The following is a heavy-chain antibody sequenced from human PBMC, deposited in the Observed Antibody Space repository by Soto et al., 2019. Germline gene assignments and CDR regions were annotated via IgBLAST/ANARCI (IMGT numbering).Heavy chain of an antibody. CDR2: IYTSGST. CDR1: GGSISSYY. D-gene: IGHD2-8*01. J-gene: IGHJ5*02. V-gene: IGHV4-4*07. Sequence: PSETLSLTCTVYGGSISSYYWSWIRQPAGKGLEWIGRIYTSGSTNYNPSLKSRVTMSVDTSKNQFSLKLSSVTAADTAVYYCARDGFGYCTNGVCPYFDPWGQGTLVTVPS. CDR3: ARDGFGYCTNGVCPYFDP.